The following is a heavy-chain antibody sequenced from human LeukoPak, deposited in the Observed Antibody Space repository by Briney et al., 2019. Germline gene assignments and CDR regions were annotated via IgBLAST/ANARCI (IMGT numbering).Heavy chain of an antibody. CDR2: ISPIFGTE. CDR3: ASGGTYYYGSGSYRFFDY. V-gene: IGHV1-69*05. D-gene: IGHD3-10*01. Sequence: ASVKVSCKASGGTFSSYAISWVRQAPGRGLEWMGGISPIFGTENYAQKFQGRVNITTDESTSTAYMELSSLRSEDTAVYYCASGGTYYYGSGSYRFFDYWGQGTLVTVSS. J-gene: IGHJ4*02. CDR1: GGTFSSYA.